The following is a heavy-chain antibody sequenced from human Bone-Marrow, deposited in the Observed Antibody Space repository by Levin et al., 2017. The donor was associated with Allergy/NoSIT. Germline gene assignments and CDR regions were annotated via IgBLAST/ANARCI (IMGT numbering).Heavy chain of an antibody. D-gene: IGHD3-3*01. CDR3: AIIWSGYLDY. J-gene: IGHJ4*02. Sequence: KISCKASGGTFSSYAISWVRQAPGQGLEWMGGIIPIFGTANYAQKFQGRVTITADKSTSTAYMELSSLRSEDTAVYYCAIIWSGYLDYWGQGTLVTVSS. V-gene: IGHV1-69*06. CDR1: GGTFSSYA. CDR2: IIPIFGTA.